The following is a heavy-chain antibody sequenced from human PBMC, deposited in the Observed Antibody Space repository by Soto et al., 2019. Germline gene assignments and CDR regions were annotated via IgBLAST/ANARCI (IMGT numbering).Heavy chain of an antibody. CDR1: GFTFSSYA. D-gene: IGHD2-15*01. CDR2: ISYDGSNK. CDR3: ATVEDVVVVAATDYYYGMEV. Sequence: GGSLRLSCAASGFTFSSYAMHWVRQAPGKGLEWVAVISYDGSNKYYADSVKGRFTISRDNSKNTLYLQMNSLRAEDTAVYYCATVEDVVVVAATDYYYGMEVWGQGTTVTVSS. V-gene: IGHV3-30-3*01. J-gene: IGHJ6*02.